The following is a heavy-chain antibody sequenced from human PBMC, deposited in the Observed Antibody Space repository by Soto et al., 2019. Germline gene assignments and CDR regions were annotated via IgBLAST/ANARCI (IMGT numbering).Heavy chain of an antibody. CDR2: IYKSATT. D-gene: IGHD2-15*01. V-gene: IGHV4-30-4*01. CDR3: ARGRYCLTGRCFPNWFDS. Sequence: SETLSLTCSVSGDSISTVDYFWAWIRQPPGQALEYIGYIYKSATTYYNPSFESRVAISLDTSKSQFSLNVTSVTAADTAVYFCARGRYCLTGRCFPNWFDSWGQGTLVTVS. CDR1: GDSISTVDYF. J-gene: IGHJ5*01.